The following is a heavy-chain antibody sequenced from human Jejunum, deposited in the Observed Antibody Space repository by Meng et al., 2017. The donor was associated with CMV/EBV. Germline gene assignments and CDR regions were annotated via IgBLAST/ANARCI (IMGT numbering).Heavy chain of an antibody. V-gene: IGHV3-7*01. CDR3: ARGEYELLFGAFDV. CDR2: MKEDGSEI. D-gene: IGHD3-10*01. Sequence: SGFTFGSYWMAWVRQAPGKGLEWVASMKEDGSEIHYLDSVKGRFTISRDNAKNSLYLQMNTLRVEDTALYYCARGEYELLFGAFDVWGQGTMVTVS. J-gene: IGHJ3*01. CDR1: GFTFGSYW.